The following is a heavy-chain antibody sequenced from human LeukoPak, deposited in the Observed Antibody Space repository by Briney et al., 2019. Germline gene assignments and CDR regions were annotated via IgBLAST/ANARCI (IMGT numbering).Heavy chain of an antibody. CDR1: GFTFSNYW. CDR2: IWYDGSKT. Sequence: QSGGSLRLSCAVSGFTFSNYWMTWVRQAPGKGLEWVAAIWYDGSKTSYTDSVKGRFTVSRDISKNTVYLQMNGLKAEDTAVYYCARDDCSTTPCYAYWGQGTLVTVPS. CDR3: ARDDCSTTPCYAY. D-gene: IGHD2-2*01. J-gene: IGHJ4*02. V-gene: IGHV3-33*08.